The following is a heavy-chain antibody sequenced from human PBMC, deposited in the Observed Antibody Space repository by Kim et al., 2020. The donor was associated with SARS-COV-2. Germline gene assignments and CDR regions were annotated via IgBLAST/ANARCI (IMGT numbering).Heavy chain of an antibody. CDR2: ISYDGSNK. V-gene: IGHV3-30*18. CDR1: GFTFSTYD. CDR3: AKRGEKEDYYDSSGYYRFDY. Sequence: GGSLRLSCAASGFTFSTYDMHWVRQAPGKGLEWVAVISYDGSNKYYADSVKGRFTISRDKSKNTLYLQMNSLRAEDTAVYYCAKRGEKEDYYDSSGYYRFDYWGQGTLVSVSS. D-gene: IGHD3-22*01. J-gene: IGHJ4*02.